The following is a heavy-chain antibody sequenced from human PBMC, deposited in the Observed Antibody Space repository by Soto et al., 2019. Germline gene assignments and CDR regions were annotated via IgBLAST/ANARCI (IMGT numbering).Heavy chain of an antibody. D-gene: IGHD2-2*01. CDR1: GFTFSTYA. J-gene: IGHJ4*02. Sequence: PGGSLRLSCTASGFTFSTYAMSWVRQAPGKGLEWVSTISDSGSTYYADSVKGRFTISRDNSKNTLYLEMNSLRAEDTAVYYCAKDKGGRYCSRTSCLYSFDYWGQGT. V-gene: IGHV3-23*01. CDR3: AKDKGGRYCSRTSCLYSFDY. CDR2: ISDSGST.